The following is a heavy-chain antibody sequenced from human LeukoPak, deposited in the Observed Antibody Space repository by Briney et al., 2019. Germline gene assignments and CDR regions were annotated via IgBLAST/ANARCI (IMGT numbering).Heavy chain of an antibody. Sequence: SETLSLTCTVSGGSISSYYWSWIRQPPGKGLEWIGYIYYSGSTNYNPSLKSRVTISVDTSKNQFSLKLSSVTAADTAVYYCARGDTTMVRGVIYYYYYMDVWGKGTTVTVSS. D-gene: IGHD3-10*01. V-gene: IGHV4-59*01. CDR3: ARGDTTMVRGVIYYYYYMDV. CDR2: IYYSGST. CDR1: GGSISSYY. J-gene: IGHJ6*03.